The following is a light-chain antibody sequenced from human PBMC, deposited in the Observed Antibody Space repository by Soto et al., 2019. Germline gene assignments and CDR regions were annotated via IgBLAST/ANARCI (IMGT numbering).Light chain of an antibody. V-gene: IGLV2-14*01. Sequence: QSVLTQPASVSGSPGQSITISCTGTSSDVGGHNSVSWYRQDPGNAPKLMIYDVSNRPSGVSDRFSGSKSGNTASLTISGLQIEDEADYYCSSFTSSVTYVFGTGTKVTVL. CDR3: SSFTSSVTYV. J-gene: IGLJ1*01. CDR1: SSDVGGHNS. CDR2: DVS.